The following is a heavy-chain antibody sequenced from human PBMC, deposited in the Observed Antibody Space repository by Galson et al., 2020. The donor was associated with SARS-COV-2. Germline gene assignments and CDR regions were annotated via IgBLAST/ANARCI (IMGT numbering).Heavy chain of an antibody. Sequence: GGSLRLSCAASGFAFSSYAMHWVRQAPGKGLEWVAFIRYDGSNEYYADSVKGRFTISRDNSKNTLFLQMNSLRAEDTAVYYCAKDSQRGYNYGYYFGYWGQGTLVTVSS. CDR2: IRYDGSNE. CDR3: AKDSQRGYNYGYYFGY. J-gene: IGHJ4*02. CDR1: GFAFSSYA. D-gene: IGHD5-18*01. V-gene: IGHV3-30*02.